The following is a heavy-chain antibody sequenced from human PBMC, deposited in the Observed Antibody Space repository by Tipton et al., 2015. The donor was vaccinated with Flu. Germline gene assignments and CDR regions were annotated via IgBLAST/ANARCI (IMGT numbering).Heavy chain of an antibody. Sequence: TLSLTCTVSGGSISSYYWSWIRQPPGKGLEWIGYIYYSGSTNYNPSLKSRVTISVDTSKNQFSLKLSSVTAADTAVYYCASYGTYDGSRYFQHWGQGTLVTVSS. CDR2: IYYSGST. CDR1: GGSISSYY. J-gene: IGHJ1*01. V-gene: IGHV4-59*01. D-gene: IGHD1-26*01. CDR3: ASYGTYDGSRYFQH.